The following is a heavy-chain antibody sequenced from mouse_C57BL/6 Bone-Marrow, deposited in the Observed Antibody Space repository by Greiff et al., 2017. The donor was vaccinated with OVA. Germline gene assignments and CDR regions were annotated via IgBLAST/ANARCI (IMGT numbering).Heavy chain of an antibody. CDR2: ISSGSSTI. V-gene: IGHV5-17*01. CDR3: AQKGGLRAMDY. CDR1: GFTFSDYG. D-gene: IGHD2-2*01. J-gene: IGHJ4*01. Sequence: EVQLVESGGGLVKPGGSLKLSCAASGFTFSDYGMHWVRQAPEQGLEWVAYISSGSSTIYYADTVKGRFTISRDNAKNTLFLQMTSLRSEDTAMYYCAQKGGLRAMDYWGQGTSVTVSS.